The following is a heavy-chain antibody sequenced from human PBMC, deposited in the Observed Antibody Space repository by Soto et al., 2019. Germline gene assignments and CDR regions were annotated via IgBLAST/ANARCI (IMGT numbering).Heavy chain of an antibody. D-gene: IGHD1-7*01. CDR2: IHRTGST. Sequence: QVQLQESGPGLVKPSGTLSLTCAVSGDSFTSNNWWTWVRQPPGQGLEWIGEIHRTGSTNYNPSLKSRVTISLDKSENQFSLKVTSLTAADTAVYYCASRAPGTSVDYWGQGTLVTVSS. V-gene: IGHV4-4*02. CDR1: GDSFTSNNW. J-gene: IGHJ4*02. CDR3: ASRAPGTSVDY.